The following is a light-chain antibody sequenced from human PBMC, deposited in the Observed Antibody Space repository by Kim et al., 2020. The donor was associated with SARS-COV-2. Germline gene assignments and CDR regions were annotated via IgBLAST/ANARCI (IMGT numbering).Light chain of an antibody. J-gene: IGLJ3*02. CDR3: QTWDSSTVV. V-gene: IGLV3-1*01. CDR2: EDD. CDR1: KLEEKF. Sequence: SSELTQPPSVSVSPGHAASITCSVDKLEEKFVSWFQQKPGQSPVLVVYEDDKRPSGIPERISGSTSGNTATLTISGTQAMDEADYYCQTWDSSTVVFGGGTQLTVL.